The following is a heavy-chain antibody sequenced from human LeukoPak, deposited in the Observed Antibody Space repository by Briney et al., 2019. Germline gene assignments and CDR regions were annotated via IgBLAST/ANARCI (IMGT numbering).Heavy chain of an antibody. CDR2: ISAYNGNT. J-gene: IGHJ3*02. D-gene: IGHD3-3*01. V-gene: IGHV1-18*01. CDR3: ARDVLRFLEWSYDAFDI. Sequence: VASVKVSCKASGYTFTSYGISWVRQAPGQGLEWMGWISAYNGNTNYAQKLQGRVTMTTDTSTSTAYMELRSLRSDDTAVYYCARDVLRFLEWSYDAFDIWGQGTMVTVSS. CDR1: GYTFTSYG.